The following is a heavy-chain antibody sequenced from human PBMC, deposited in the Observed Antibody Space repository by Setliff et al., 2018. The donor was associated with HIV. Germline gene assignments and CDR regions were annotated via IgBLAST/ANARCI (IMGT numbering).Heavy chain of an antibody. D-gene: IGHD2-15*01. CDR2: IHTDGIIT. CDR1: GFTFSSYW. Sequence: GGSLRLSCAASGFTFSSYWMHWVRQAPGKGLVWVSRIHTDGIITNYADFAKGRFTISRDNVKNTVYLQMNSLRDEDTAVYYCARVQGGGYCSGGSCYPFDYWGQGTLVTVSS. V-gene: IGHV3-74*01. J-gene: IGHJ4*02. CDR3: ARVQGGGYCSGGSCYPFDY.